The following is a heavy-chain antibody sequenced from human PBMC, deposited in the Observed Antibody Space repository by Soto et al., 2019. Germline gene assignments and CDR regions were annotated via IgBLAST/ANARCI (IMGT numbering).Heavy chain of an antibody. CDR1: GFTFSSYA. CDR2: ISGSGGST. V-gene: IGHV3-23*01. J-gene: IGHJ5*02. Sequence: GGSLRLSCAASGFTFSSYAMSWVRQAPGKGLEWVSAISGSGGSTYYADSVKGRFTISRDNSKNTLYLQMNSLRAEDTAVYYCAKDLGIVVVPAAVNWFDPWGQGALVTVSS. CDR3: AKDLGIVVVPAAVNWFDP. D-gene: IGHD2-2*01.